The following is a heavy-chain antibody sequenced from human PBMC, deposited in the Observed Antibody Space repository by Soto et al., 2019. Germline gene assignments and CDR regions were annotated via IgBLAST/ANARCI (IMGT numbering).Heavy chain of an antibody. CDR1: GFTFSDYY. V-gene: IGHV3-11*01. CDR2: ISSSGSTI. Sequence: GGSLRLSCAASGFTFSDYYMSWIRQAPGKGLEWVSYISSSGSTIYYADSVKGRFTISRDNAKNSLYLQMNSLRAEDTAVYYCARELAPDIVVVVAAPLGMDVWGRGTTVTVSS. CDR3: ARELAPDIVVVVAAPLGMDV. D-gene: IGHD2-15*01. J-gene: IGHJ6*02.